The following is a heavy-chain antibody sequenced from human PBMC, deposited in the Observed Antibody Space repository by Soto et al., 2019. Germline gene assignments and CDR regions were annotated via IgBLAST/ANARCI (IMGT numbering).Heavy chain of an antibody. Sequence: GGSLRLSCTASGFTFGDYAMSWFRQAPGKGLGWVGVIRNRAYGGTTDYAASVRGSFIISRDDSKSIAYLQMNILTTEDTAVYYCARYTYTSRYSYFGMDVWGHGTTVTVSS. J-gene: IGHJ6*02. V-gene: IGHV3-49*03. D-gene: IGHD6-13*01. CDR3: ARYTYTSRYSYFGMDV. CDR1: GFTFGDYA. CDR2: IRNRAYGGTT.